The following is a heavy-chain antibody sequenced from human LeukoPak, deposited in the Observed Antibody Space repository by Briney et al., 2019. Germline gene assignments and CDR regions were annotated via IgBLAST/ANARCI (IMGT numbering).Heavy chain of an antibody. V-gene: IGHV3-30*18. J-gene: IGHJ4*02. CDR1: GFTFSSYG. Sequence: PGRSLRLSCAASGFTFSSYGMHWVRQAPGKGLEWVAVISYDGSNKYYADSVKGRFTISRDNSKNTLYLQMNSLRAEDTAVYYCAKVGGYSYGHEFDYWGQGTLVTVSS. CDR2: ISYDGSNK. D-gene: IGHD5-18*01. CDR3: AKVGGYSYGHEFDY.